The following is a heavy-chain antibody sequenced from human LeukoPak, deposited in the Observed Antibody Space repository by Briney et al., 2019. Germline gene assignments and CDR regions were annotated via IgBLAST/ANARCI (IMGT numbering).Heavy chain of an antibody. CDR1: GGSISSGSYY. CDR3: ARDSTTAVTIFDY. J-gene: IGHJ4*02. D-gene: IGHD4-17*01. V-gene: IGHV4-61*02. Sequence: SQTLSLTCTVSGGSISSGSYYWSWIRQPAGKGLEWIGRIYTSGSTNYNPSLKSRVTISVDTSKNQFSLKLSSVTAADTAVYYCARDSTTAVTIFDYWGQGTLVTVSS. CDR2: IYTSGST.